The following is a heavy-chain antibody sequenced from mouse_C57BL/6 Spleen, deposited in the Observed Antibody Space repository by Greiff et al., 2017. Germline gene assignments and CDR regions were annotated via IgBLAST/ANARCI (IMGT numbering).Heavy chain of an antibody. CDR1: GYAFTNYL. CDR3: ARRGDRSDY. Sequence: QVQLQQSGAELVRPGTSVKVSCKASGYAFTNYLLAWVKQRPGQGLEWIGVINPGSGGTNYNEKFKGKATLTADKSSSTAYMQLSSLTSEDSAVYFCARRGDRSDYWGQGTTLTVSS. CDR2: INPGSGGT. J-gene: IGHJ2*01. D-gene: IGHD3-3*01. V-gene: IGHV1-54*01.